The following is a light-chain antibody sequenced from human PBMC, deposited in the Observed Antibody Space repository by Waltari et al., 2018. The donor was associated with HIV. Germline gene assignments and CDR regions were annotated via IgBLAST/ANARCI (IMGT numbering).Light chain of an antibody. V-gene: IGLV2-8*01. J-gene: IGLJ2*01. CDR1: SSDIGAYDS. Sequence: QSALTQPPSASGSLGQSVTLSCPGSSSDIGAYDSVSRFQQHPNNAPKLLLYEVSKRPSGVPDRFSGSRSGETAFLSVSGLQPDDTAAYFCSSYGDNIRVLFGGGTNLTVL. CDR3: SSYGDNIRVL. CDR2: EVS.